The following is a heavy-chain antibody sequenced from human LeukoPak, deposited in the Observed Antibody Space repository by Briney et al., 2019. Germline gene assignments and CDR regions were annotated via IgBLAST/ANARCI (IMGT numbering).Heavy chain of an antibody. CDR3: AKDRGAGRDIVVVPDYYYMDV. J-gene: IGHJ6*03. CDR2: IRYDGSNK. Sequence: GGSLRLSCAASGFTFSSYGMHWVRQAPGKGLERVAFIRYDGSNKYYADSVKGRFTISRDNSKNTLYLQMNSLRAEDTAVYYCAKDRGAGRDIVVVPDYYYMDVWGKGTTVTVSS. CDR1: GFTFSSYG. V-gene: IGHV3-30*02. D-gene: IGHD2-2*01.